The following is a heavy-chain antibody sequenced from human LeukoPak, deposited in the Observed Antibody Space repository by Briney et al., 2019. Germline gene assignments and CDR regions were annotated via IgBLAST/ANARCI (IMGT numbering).Heavy chain of an antibody. CDR3: ARAANWHDDDWFDP. J-gene: IGHJ5*02. V-gene: IGHV1-8*01. D-gene: IGHD1-1*01. CDR2: MNPNSGNT. Sequence: ASVKVSCKASGYTFTSYYINWVRQATGQGPEWMGWMNPNSGNTDYSQRFQGRVTMTRNTSISTAYMELSSLRSEDTAVYYCARAANWHDDDWFDPWGQGTLVTVSS. CDR1: GYTFTSYY.